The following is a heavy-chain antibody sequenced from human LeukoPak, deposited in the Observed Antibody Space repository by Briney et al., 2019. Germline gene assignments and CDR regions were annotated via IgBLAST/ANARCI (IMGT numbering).Heavy chain of an antibody. D-gene: IGHD3-22*01. J-gene: IGHJ4*02. CDR1: GGSISSYY. CDR2: INHSGST. Sequence: SEILSLTCTVSGGSISSYYWSWIRQPPGKGLEWIGEINHSGSTNYNPSLKSRVTISVDTSKNQFSLKLSSVTAADTAVYYCASTSSGYYLTNFDYWGQGTLVTVSS. V-gene: IGHV4-34*01. CDR3: ASTSSGYYLTNFDY.